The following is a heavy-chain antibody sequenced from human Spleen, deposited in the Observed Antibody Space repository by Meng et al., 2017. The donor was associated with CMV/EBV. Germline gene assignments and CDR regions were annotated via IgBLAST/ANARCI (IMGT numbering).Heavy chain of an antibody. Sequence: GESLKISCVASGFTFSNYGMHWVRQAPGKGLEWVIFIRSDGSKEYSADSVKGRFSISRDNSKNTLYLQMNSLRAGDTAVYYCAKIAGHCSVGSCFPDVFDMWGQGTMVTVSS. D-gene: IGHD2-15*01. J-gene: IGHJ3*02. CDR2: IRSDGSKE. CDR3: AKIAGHCSVGSCFPDVFDM. V-gene: IGHV3-30*02. CDR1: GFTFSNYG.